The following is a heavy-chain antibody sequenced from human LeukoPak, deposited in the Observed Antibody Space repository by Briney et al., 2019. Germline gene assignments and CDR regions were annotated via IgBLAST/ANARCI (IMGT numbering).Heavy chain of an antibody. Sequence: SETLSLTCAVSGGSISSGGYSWSWIRQPPGKGLEWIGYIYHSGSTYYNPSLKSRVTISVDRSKNQFSLKLSSVTAADTAVYYCARVYYDFWSGYTYGFDYWGQGTLVTVSS. CDR2: IYHSGST. V-gene: IGHV4-30-2*01. CDR1: GGSISSGGYS. D-gene: IGHD3-3*01. CDR3: ARVYYDFWSGYTYGFDY. J-gene: IGHJ4*02.